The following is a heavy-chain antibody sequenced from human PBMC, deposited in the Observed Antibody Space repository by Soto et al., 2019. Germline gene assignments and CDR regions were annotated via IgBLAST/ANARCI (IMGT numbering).Heavy chain of an antibody. D-gene: IGHD6-13*01. CDR2: INHSGST. CDR3: ASVPPIAAAVNNWFDP. J-gene: IGHJ5*02. CDR1: GGSFSAYY. V-gene: IGHV4-34*01. Sequence: SETLSLTCAVYGGSFSAYYWSWIRQPPGKGLEWIGEINHSGSTNYNPSLKSRVTISVDKSKNQFSLKLSSVTAADTAVYYCASVPPIAAAVNNWFDPWGQGTLVTVSS.